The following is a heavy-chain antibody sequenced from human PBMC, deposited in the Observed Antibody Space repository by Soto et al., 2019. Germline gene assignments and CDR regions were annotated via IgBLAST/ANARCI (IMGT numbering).Heavy chain of an antibody. CDR2: IYSGGNT. CDR3: ARDSRNRNFFDY. D-gene: IGHD2-2*01. V-gene: IGHV3-53*01. CDR1: GFTVSSNY. J-gene: IGHJ4*02. Sequence: LRLSCAASGFTVSSNYMTWVRQAPGKGLEWVSVIYSGGNTYYTDSVKGRFTISRDNSKNTLYLQMNSLRAEDTALYYCARDSRNRNFFDYWGQGTLVTAPQ.